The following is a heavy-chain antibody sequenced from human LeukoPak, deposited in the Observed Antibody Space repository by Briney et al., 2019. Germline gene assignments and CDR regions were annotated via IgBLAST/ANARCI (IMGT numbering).Heavy chain of an antibody. Sequence: ASVKVSCKASGYTFTSYYMHWVRQAPGQGLEWMGIINPSGGSTSYAQKFQGRVTMTRDTSTSTAYMELSRLRSDDTAVYYCARDRPVMITFGGVIIAAYWGQGTLVSVSS. J-gene: IGHJ4*02. V-gene: IGHV1-46*01. D-gene: IGHD3-16*02. CDR2: INPSGGST. CDR3: ARDRPVMITFGGVIIAAY. CDR1: GYTFTSYY.